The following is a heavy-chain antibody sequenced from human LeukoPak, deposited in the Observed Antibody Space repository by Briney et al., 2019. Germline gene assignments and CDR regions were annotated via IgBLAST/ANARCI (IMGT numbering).Heavy chain of an antibody. V-gene: IGHV3-48*03. J-gene: IGHJ4*02. CDR2: ISSSGSTI. CDR3: ARAKGLAARPPGY. CDR1: GFTFSSYE. Sequence: GGSLRLSCAASGFTFSSYEMNWVRQAPGKGLEWVSCISSSGSTIYYADSVKGRFTISRDNAKNSLYLQMNSLRAEDTAVYYCARAKGLAARPPGYWGQGTLVTVSS. D-gene: IGHD6-6*01.